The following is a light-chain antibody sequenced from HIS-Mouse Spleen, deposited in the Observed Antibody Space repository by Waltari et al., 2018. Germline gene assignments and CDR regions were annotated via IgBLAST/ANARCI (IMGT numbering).Light chain of an antibody. V-gene: IGKV3-20*01. Sequence: EIVLTQSPGTLSLSPGERATLSCRASQSVSSSYLAWYQQKPGQAPRLLIYGASSRATGSPDRFSGSGSGTDFTLTISGLEPEDFAVYYCQQYGSSPPWTFGQGTKVEIK. CDR3: QQYGSSPPWT. J-gene: IGKJ1*01. CDR1: QSVSSSY. CDR2: GAS.